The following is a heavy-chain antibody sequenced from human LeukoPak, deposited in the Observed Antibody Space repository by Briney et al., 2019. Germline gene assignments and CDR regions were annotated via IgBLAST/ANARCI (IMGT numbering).Heavy chain of an antibody. Sequence: GASVKVSCKASGYTFTGYYMHWVRQAPGQGLEWMGWINPNSGGTNYAQKFQGRVTMTRDTSISTAYMEVSRLRSDDTAVYYCARVIAVADTDAFDIWGQGTMVTVSS. CDR2: INPNSGGT. CDR3: ARVIAVADTDAFDI. J-gene: IGHJ3*02. CDR1: GYTFTGYY. D-gene: IGHD6-19*01. V-gene: IGHV1-2*02.